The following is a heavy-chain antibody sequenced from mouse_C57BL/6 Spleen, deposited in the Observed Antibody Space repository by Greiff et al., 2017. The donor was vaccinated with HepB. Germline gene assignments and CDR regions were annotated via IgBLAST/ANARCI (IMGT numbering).Heavy chain of an antibody. CDR3: TTYDYGGFDY. J-gene: IGHJ2*01. V-gene: IGHV14-4*01. D-gene: IGHD2-4*01. CDR1: GFNIKDDY. CDR2: IDPENGDT. Sequence: EVQLQQSGAELVRPGASVKLSCTASGFNIKDDYMHWVKQRPEQGLEWIGWIDPENGDTEYASKFQGKATITADTSSNTAYLQLSGLTSEDTAVYYCTTYDYGGFDYWGQGTTLTVSS.